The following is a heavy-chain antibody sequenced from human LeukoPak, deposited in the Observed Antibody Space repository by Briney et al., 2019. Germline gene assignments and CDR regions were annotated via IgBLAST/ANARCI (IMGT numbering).Heavy chain of an antibody. V-gene: IGHV4-4*02. CDR3: ARGLSSGSYQFFDY. CDR2: IYHIGST. CDR1: GGSISSSNW. D-gene: IGHD1-26*01. Sequence: PSETLSLTCAVSGGSISSSNWWSWVRQPPGKGREWIGEIYHIGSTNYNPSLKSRVTISVDTSKNQFSLKLSSVTAADTAVYYCARGLSSGSYQFFDYWGQGTLVTVSS. J-gene: IGHJ4*02.